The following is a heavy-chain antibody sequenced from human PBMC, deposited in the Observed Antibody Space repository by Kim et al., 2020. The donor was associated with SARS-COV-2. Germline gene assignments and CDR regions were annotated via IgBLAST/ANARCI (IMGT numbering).Heavy chain of an antibody. V-gene: IGHV3-23*01. J-gene: IGHJ4*02. CDR1: GFTFSSYA. D-gene: IGHD2-15*01. CDR3: ARCYTNYFYY. Sequence: GGSLRLSCVASGFTFSSYAMTWVRQAPGKGLEWVSTIGSSAGSTYYADSVKGRFTVSRDNSKNTLYLQMNSLRAEDTAVYYCARCYTNYFYYWGQGTLVT. CDR2: IGSSAGST.